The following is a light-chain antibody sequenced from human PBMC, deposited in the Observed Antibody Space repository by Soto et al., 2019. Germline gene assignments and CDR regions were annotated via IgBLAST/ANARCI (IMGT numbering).Light chain of an antibody. V-gene: IGKV1-5*03. Sequence: DIPMTQSPSTLSASVGDRVTITCRASQSISTWLAWYQQKPGKAPKLLIYKASDLASGVPSRFSGSGSGTAFTLTITSLQPDDFATYYCHLYNSYSYTLVQGTKLAIK. J-gene: IGKJ2*01. CDR3: HLYNSYSYT. CDR1: QSISTW. CDR2: KAS.